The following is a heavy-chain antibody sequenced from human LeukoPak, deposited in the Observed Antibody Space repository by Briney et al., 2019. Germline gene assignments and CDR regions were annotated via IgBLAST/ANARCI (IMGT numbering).Heavy chain of an antibody. Sequence: SETLSLTCTVSGGSISSSSYYWGWIRQPPGKGLEWIGYIYHSGSTYYNPSLKSRVTISVDRSKNQFSLKLSSVTAADTAVYYCARLAVPAATFDYWGQGTLVTVSS. CDR2: IYHSGST. V-gene: IGHV4-39*07. CDR1: GGSISSSSYY. CDR3: ARLAVPAATFDY. D-gene: IGHD2-2*01. J-gene: IGHJ4*02.